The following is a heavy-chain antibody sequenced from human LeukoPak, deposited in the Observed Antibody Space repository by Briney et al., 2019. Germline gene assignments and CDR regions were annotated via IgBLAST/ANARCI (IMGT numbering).Heavy chain of an antibody. CDR1: GGSIRSGDYY. V-gene: IGHV4-30-4*01. CDR3: ARRGYCSGGSCYSFDY. Sequence: PSETLSLTCTVSGGSIRSGDYYWTWIRQPPGQGLEWIGYIHYSGTTYYNPSLQSRLTISVDTSKSQFSLKLSSVTAADTAVYYCARRGYCSGGSCYSFDYWGQGTLVTVSS. J-gene: IGHJ4*02. CDR2: IHYSGTT. D-gene: IGHD2-15*01.